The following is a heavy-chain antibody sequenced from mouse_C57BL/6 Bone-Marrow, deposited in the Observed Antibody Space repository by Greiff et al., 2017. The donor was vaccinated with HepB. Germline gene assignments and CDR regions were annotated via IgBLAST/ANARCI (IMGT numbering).Heavy chain of an antibody. D-gene: IGHD3-2*02. V-gene: IGHV1-26*01. CDR2: INPNNGGT. CDR1: GYTFTDYY. CDR3: ARKGSSGYAY. Sequence: VQLQQSGPELVKPGASVKISCKASGYTFTDYYMNWVKQSHGKSLEWIGDINPNNGGTSYNQKFKGKATLTVDKSSSTAYMELRSLTSEDSAVYYCARKGSSGYAYWGQGTTLTVSS. J-gene: IGHJ2*01.